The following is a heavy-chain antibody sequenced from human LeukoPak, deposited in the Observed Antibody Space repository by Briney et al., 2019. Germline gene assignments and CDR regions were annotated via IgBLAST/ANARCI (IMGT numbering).Heavy chain of an antibody. V-gene: IGHV4-59*01. CDR2: IYYSGST. D-gene: IGHD6-19*01. J-gene: IGHJ2*01. Sequence: KPSETLSLTCTVSGGSISSYYWSWIRQPPGKGLEWIGYIYYSGSTNYNPSLKSRVTMSVDTSKNQFSLKLSSVTAADTAVYYCARDRSIAVAGYWYFDLWGRGTLVTVSS. CDR3: ARDRSIAVAGYWYFDL. CDR1: GGSISSYY.